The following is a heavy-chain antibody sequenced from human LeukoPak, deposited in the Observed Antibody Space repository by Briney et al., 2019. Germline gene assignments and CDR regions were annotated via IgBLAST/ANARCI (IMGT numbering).Heavy chain of an antibody. CDR1: GFTFGSYA. Sequence: GGSLRLSCAASGFTFGSYAMYWVRQAPGNGLEWVSGIFGSGGSAHYADSVKGRFTISRDNSKNTVYLQMDSLRAEDTATYYCAKTTTGYSSGRYPAWPIDYWGQGTLVTVSS. D-gene: IGHD2-15*01. V-gene: IGHV3-23*01. CDR3: AKTTTGYSSGRYPAWPIDY. J-gene: IGHJ4*02. CDR2: IFGSGGSA.